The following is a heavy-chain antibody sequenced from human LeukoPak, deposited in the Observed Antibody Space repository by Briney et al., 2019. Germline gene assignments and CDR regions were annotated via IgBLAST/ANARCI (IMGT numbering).Heavy chain of an antibody. CDR2: IYYSGST. Sequence: SETLPLTCTVSGGSISSGDYYWSWIRQPPGKGLEWIGYIYYSGSTYYNPSLKSRVTISVDTSKNQFSLKLSSVTAADTAVYYCARDHRQYCSSTSCYTEGFDPWGQGTLVTVSS. CDR1: GGSISSGDYY. D-gene: IGHD2-2*02. V-gene: IGHV4-30-4*01. CDR3: ARDHRQYCSSTSCYTEGFDP. J-gene: IGHJ5*02.